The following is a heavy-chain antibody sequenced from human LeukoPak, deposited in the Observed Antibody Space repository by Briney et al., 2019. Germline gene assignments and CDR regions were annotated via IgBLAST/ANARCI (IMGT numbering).Heavy chain of an antibody. J-gene: IGHJ4*02. CDR3: ARAYYYDSSGYPFDY. D-gene: IGHD3-22*01. Sequence: ASVKVSCKASGYTFTGYYMHWVRRAPGQGLEWMGWINPNSGGTNYAQKFQGRVTMTRDTSISTAYMELSGLRSDDTAVYYCARAYYYDSSGYPFDYWGQGTLVTVSS. CDR2: INPNSGGT. CDR1: GYTFTGYY. V-gene: IGHV1-2*02.